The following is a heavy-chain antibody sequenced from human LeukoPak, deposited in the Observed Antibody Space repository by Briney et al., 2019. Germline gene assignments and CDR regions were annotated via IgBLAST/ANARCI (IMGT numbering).Heavy chain of an antibody. D-gene: IGHD3-16*02. Sequence: GGSLRLSCAASAFTFSSYAMSWVRQAPGKGLEWVSAISGSGGSTYYADSVKGRFTISRDNSKNTLYLQMNSLRAEATAVYYCAKEYYDYVWASYRYRPSFDPWGQGTLVTVSS. J-gene: IGHJ5*02. CDR3: AKEYYDYVWASYRYRPSFDP. V-gene: IGHV3-23*01. CDR2: ISGSGGST. CDR1: AFTFSSYA.